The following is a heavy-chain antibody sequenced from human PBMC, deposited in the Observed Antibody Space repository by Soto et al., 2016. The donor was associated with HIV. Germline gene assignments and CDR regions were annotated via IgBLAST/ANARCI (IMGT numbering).Heavy chain of an antibody. CDR1: GFPFDDYS. J-gene: IGHJ3*02. Sequence: EVQLVESGGGLVKPGGSLRLTCEASGFPFDDYSMNWVRQAPGKGLQWVSYISSTSTYIYYADSLEGRFTVSRDNAKNSLFLQMDSLRVEDTAVYYCATLYYGSGXVVFDIWGQGTRSPSLQ. D-gene: IGHD3-10*01. CDR2: ISSTSTYI. CDR3: ATLYYGSGXVVFDI. V-gene: IGHV3-21*01.